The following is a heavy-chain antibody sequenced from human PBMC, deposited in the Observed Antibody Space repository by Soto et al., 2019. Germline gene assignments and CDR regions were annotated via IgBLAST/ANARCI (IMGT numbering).Heavy chain of an antibody. J-gene: IGHJ1*01. CDR2: IKSEANGGTT. Sequence: PGGSLRLSCAASGFSFSNAWMKWVRQAPGKGLEWVGRIKSEANGGTTDHAAAVKGRFIISRDDSKNMLFLQMDSLITEDSAVYYCAYYRDSSARHLYVCGQGTLVTVYS. V-gene: IGHV3-15*07. CDR3: AYYRDSSARHLYV. D-gene: IGHD3-22*01. CDR1: GFSFSNAW.